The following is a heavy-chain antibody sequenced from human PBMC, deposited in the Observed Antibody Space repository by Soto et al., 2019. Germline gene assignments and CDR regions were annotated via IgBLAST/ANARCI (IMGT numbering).Heavy chain of an antibody. CDR2: INHSGST. CDR1: GGSFSGYY. Sequence: SETLSLTCAVYGGSFSGYYWSWIRQPPGKGLEWIGEINHSGSTNYNPSLKSRVTISVDTSKNQFSLKLSSVTAADTAVYYCARDLSVFYCSSTSCRSYYFDYWGQGTLVTVSS. J-gene: IGHJ4*02. V-gene: IGHV4-34*01. CDR3: ARDLSVFYCSSTSCRSYYFDY. D-gene: IGHD2-2*01.